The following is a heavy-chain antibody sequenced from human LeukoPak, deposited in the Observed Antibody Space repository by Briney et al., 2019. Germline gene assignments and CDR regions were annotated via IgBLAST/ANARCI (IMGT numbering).Heavy chain of an antibody. CDR3: ARGSYSSGWDPGDY. Sequence: PGGSLRLSCAASGFTFSDHYMEWVRQAPGKGLEWVGRSRKKANGYTTEYAASVKGRFTISRDESKNSVFLQMNSLETEDTAVYYCARGSYSSGWDPGDYWGQGTLVTVSS. V-gene: IGHV3-72*01. J-gene: IGHJ4*02. D-gene: IGHD6-19*01. CDR2: SRKKANGYTT. CDR1: GFTFSDHY.